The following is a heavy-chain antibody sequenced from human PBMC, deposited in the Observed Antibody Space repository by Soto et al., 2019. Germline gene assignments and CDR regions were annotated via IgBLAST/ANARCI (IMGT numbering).Heavy chain of an antibody. V-gene: IGHV3-21*06. CDR3: ARESEDLTSNFDY. CDR1: GFTFTRYS. CDR2: TSSTTNYI. J-gene: IGHJ4*02. Sequence: LRLSCAASGFTFTRYSMNWVRQAPGKGLEWVSSTSSTTNYIYYGDSMKGRFTISRDNAKNSLYLEMNSLRAEDTAVYYCARESEDLTSNFDYWGQGTLVTVSS.